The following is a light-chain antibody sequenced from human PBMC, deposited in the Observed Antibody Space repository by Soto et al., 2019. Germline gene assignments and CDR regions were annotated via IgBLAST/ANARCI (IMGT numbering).Light chain of an antibody. CDR2: DVS. Sequence: QSVLTQPASVSGSPGQSITISCTGTSSVVGGYNYVSWYQQHPGKAPKVMIYDVSSRPSGVSHRFSGSKSGNTAPLTISGLQAEDEADYYCSSYTNISSYVFGTGTKVTVL. CDR1: SSVVGGYNY. J-gene: IGLJ1*01. V-gene: IGLV2-14*01. CDR3: SSYTNISSYV.